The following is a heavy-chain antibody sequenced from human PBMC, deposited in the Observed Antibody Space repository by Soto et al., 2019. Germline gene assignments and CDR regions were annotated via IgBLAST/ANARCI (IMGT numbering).Heavy chain of an antibody. J-gene: IGHJ3*02. V-gene: IGHV3-23*01. D-gene: IGHD2-15*01. Sequence: GGSLRLSCAASGFTFSSYAMSWVRQAPGKGLEWVSAISGSGGSTYYADSVKGRFTISRDNSKNTLYLQMNSLRAEDTAVYYCAKATGVVVAACCHAFDIWGQGTMVTVS. CDR2: ISGSGGST. CDR3: AKATGVVVAACCHAFDI. CDR1: GFTFSSYA.